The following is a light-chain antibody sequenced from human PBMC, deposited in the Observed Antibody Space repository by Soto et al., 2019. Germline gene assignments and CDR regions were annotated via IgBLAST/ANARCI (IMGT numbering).Light chain of an antibody. CDR2: EDN. Sequence: QSALTQPASVSGSPGQSISISGSGTSNDVGSYNLVSWYQNHPGKAPKLMIYEDNKRPSGVSNRFSGSKSGNTASLTISGLQAEDEADYYCCSYARSRAVVFGGGTKLTVL. CDR1: SNDVGSYNL. CDR3: CSYARSRAVV. J-gene: IGLJ2*01. V-gene: IGLV2-23*01.